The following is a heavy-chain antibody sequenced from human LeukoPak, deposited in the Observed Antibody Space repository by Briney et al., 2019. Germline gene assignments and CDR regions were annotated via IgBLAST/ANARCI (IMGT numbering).Heavy chain of an antibody. CDR3: AKDWGACSSTSCYQFY. CDR1: GFTFSSYG. D-gene: IGHD2-2*01. Sequence: GGSLRLSCAASGFTFSSYGMHWVRQAPGKGLEWVAFIRYDGSNKYYADSVKGRFTPSRDNSKNTLYLQMNSLRAEDTAVYYCAKDWGACSSTSCYQFYWGQGTLVTVSA. CDR2: IRYDGSNK. J-gene: IGHJ4*02. V-gene: IGHV3-30*02.